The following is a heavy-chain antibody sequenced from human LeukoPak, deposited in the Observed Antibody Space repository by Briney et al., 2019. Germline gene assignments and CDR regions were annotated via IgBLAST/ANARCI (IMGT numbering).Heavy chain of an antibody. CDR2: MNPNSGNT. V-gene: IGHV1-8*03. CDR3: ARGIYYYDSSVTGLED. J-gene: IGHJ4*02. Sequence: ASVKVSCKASGYTFTSYDINWVRQATGQGLEWMGWMNPNSGNTGYAQKFQGRVTITRNTSISTAYMELSSLRSEDTAVYYCARGIYYYDSSVTGLEDWGQGTLVTVSS. CDR1: GYTFTSYD. D-gene: IGHD3-22*01.